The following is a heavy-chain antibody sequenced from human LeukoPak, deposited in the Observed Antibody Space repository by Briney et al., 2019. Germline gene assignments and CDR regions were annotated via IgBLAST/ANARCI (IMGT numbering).Heavy chain of an antibody. Sequence: GESLKISFKVSGYSFTSYCIGWVRQMPGKGLGRMGIIYPGDSGPTYTPSFQGQVTISVDKSINTAYLQWSSLQASDTAMYYCGMSGDRVPLQDDVFDVWGQGTMVTVST. CDR1: GYSFTSYC. J-gene: IGHJ3*01. CDR3: GMSGDRVPLQDDVFDV. V-gene: IGHV5-51*01. CDR2: IYPGDSGP. D-gene: IGHD1-26*01.